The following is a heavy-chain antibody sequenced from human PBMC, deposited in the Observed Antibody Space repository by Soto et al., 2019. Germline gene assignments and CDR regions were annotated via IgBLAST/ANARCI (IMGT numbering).Heavy chain of an antibody. J-gene: IGHJ4*02. D-gene: IGHD2-15*01. CDR1: GGTFSSYA. Sequence: QVQLVQSGAEVKKPGSSVKVSCKASGGTFSSYAISWVRQAPGQGLEWMGGIIPIFGTANYAQKFQGRVTITADESTSTAYMELSSLQSEDTAVYYCARVFQGYCSGGSCYGFDYWGQGTLVTVSS. V-gene: IGHV1-69*01. CDR2: IIPIFGTA. CDR3: ARVFQGYCSGGSCYGFDY.